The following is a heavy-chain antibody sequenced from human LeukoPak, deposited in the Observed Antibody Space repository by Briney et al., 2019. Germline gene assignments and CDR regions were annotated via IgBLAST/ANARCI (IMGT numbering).Heavy chain of an antibody. CDR1: AGSISSGRYS. Sequence: SETLSLTCAVSAGSISSGRYSWRWIRQPPGKGLEWIGYIYHSGSTYYNPSLKSRVTISVDRSKNQFSLNLSSVTAADTAVYYCARARGYSYLYFDLWGRGTLVTVSS. CDR2: IYHSGST. CDR3: ARARGYSYLYFDL. D-gene: IGHD5-18*01. J-gene: IGHJ2*01. V-gene: IGHV4-30-2*01.